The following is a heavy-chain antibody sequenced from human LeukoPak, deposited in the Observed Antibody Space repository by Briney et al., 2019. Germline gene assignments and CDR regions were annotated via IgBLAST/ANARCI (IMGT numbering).Heavy chain of an antibody. Sequence: GEPLKISCKGSGYSFTSYWIGWVRQMPGKGLEWMGIIYPGDSDTRYSPSFQGQVTISADKSITTAYLQWSSLQASDTAMYYCARQTATTTFDYWGQGTLVTVSS. CDR3: ARQTATTTFDY. J-gene: IGHJ4*02. CDR2: IYPGDSDT. V-gene: IGHV5-51*01. D-gene: IGHD1/OR15-1a*01. CDR1: GYSFTSYW.